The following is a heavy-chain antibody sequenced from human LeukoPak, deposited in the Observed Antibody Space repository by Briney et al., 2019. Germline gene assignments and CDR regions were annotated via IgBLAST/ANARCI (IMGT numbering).Heavy chain of an antibody. J-gene: IGHJ4*02. D-gene: IGHD3-10*01. CDR1: GFTSSIYG. V-gene: IGHV3-23*01. CDR2: ITNGGDNT. CDR3: AKRDTSGLYYFDY. Sequence: SGGSLRLSCAASGFTSSIYGMSWVRQAPGKGLEWVSSITNGGDNTYYADFVQGRLTIYRDNSKNSLHLQMSSLRAEDTAIYFCAKRDTSGLYYFDYWGQGTLVTVSS.